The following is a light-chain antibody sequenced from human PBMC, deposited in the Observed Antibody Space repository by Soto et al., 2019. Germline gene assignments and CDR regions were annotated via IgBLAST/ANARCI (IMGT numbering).Light chain of an antibody. CDR3: CSYAGGNNWV. V-gene: IGLV2-23*01. J-gene: IGLJ3*02. Sequence: QSALTQPASVSGSPGQSITISCTGTGSDVGRYNLVSWYQQHPGKAPKLVIYEDTKRPAGTSSRFSGSKSANTASLTVSGLQAEDEADYYCCSYAGGNNWVCGGGTKLTVL. CDR1: GSDVGRYNL. CDR2: EDT.